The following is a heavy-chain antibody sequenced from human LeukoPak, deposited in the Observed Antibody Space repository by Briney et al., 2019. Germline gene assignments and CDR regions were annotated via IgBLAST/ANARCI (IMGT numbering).Heavy chain of an antibody. CDR2: INHSGST. V-gene: IGHV4-34*01. J-gene: IGHJ3*02. CDR3: ARSLLYYGSGSHNPRGAFDI. D-gene: IGHD3-10*01. CDR1: GGSFSGYY. Sequence: PSETLSLTCAVYGGSFSGYYWSWIRQPPGKGLEWIGEINHSGSTNYNPSLKSRVTISVDTSKNQFSLKLSSVTAADTAVYYCARSLLYYGSGSHNPRGAFDIWGQGTMVTVSS.